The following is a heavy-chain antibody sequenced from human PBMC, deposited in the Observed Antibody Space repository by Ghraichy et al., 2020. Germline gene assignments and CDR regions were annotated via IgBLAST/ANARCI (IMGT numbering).Heavy chain of an antibody. V-gene: IGHV4-59*01. CDR3: ARGHDFWSGYYFDH. Sequence: SETLSLTCTVSGDSMMNIYWSWIRQAPGKELEWIGYIYRSGETNYNPSLKSRVTTSIDTSENQFSLTLTSVTAADTAVYYCARGHDFWSGYYFDHWGQGILVTVSS. CDR2: IYRSGET. J-gene: IGHJ4*02. CDR1: GDSMMNIY. D-gene: IGHD3-3*01.